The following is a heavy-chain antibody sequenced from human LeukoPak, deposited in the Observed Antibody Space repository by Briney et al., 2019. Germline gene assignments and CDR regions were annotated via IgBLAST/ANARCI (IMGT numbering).Heavy chain of an antibody. CDR1: GGSISSSSYY. Sequence: RSETLTLTCTVPGGSISSSSYYWGWIRQPPGKGLEWIGSIFYSGNTHYSPSLKSRVTISLDTSKTQFSLRLSSVTAADMAVYYCARDLRRSVVAGTYYYYYGLDVWGQGTTVTVSS. J-gene: IGHJ6*02. V-gene: IGHV4-39*07. CDR2: IFYSGNT. CDR3: ARDLRRSVVAGTYYYYYGLDV. D-gene: IGHD6-19*01.